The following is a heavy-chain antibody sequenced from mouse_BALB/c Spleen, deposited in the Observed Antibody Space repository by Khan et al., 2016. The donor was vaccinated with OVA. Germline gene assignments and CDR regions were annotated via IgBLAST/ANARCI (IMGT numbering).Heavy chain of an antibody. D-gene: IGHD4-1*01. J-gene: IGHJ4*01. V-gene: IGHV1-9*01. Sequence: VQLVESGAELMKPGASVKISCKATGYTFSSYWIEWVKQRPGHGLEWIGEFLPGRGTINYNEKFRGKATFTAETSSNIAYMQLNSLTSEDSAVLSCARGAGTTYGMDYWGQGTSVTVSS. CDR3: ARGAGTTYGMDY. CDR1: GYTFSSYW. CDR2: FLPGRGTI.